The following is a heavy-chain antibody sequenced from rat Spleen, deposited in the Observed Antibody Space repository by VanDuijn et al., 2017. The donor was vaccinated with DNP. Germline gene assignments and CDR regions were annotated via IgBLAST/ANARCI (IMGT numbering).Heavy chain of an antibody. V-gene: IGHV5-22*01. CDR2: ISYEGSST. J-gene: IGHJ2*01. CDR3: ARHVDY. CDR1: GFAFSDYY. Sequence: EVQLVESGGDLVQPGRSLKLSCAASGFAFSDYYMAWVRQPQKKGLEWVASISYEGSSTYYVDSVKGRFTISRDNAKSTLYLQRTSLRSEDTATYYCARHVDYWGQGVMVTVSS.